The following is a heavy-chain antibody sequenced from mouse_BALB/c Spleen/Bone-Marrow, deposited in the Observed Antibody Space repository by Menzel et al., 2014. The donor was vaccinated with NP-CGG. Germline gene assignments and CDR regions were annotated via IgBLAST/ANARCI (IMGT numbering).Heavy chain of an antibody. V-gene: IGHV5-9-4*01. CDR2: ISSGGSYT. J-gene: IGHJ1*01. D-gene: IGHD4-1*01. Sequence: EVKLVESGGGLVKPGGSLKLSCAASGFTFSSYAMSWVRQPPEKRLEWVAEISSGGSYTYYPDTVTGRFTISRDNAKNTLYLEMSSLRSEDTAMYYCASKTGTGYWYFDVWGAGTTVTVSS. CDR3: ASKTGTGYWYFDV. CDR1: GFTFSSYA.